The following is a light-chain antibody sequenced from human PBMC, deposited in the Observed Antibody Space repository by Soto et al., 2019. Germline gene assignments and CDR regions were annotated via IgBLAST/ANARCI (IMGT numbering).Light chain of an antibody. J-gene: IGLJ1*01. CDR1: SSDVGGYNY. V-gene: IGLV2-14*01. CDR3: NSYTSSSPYV. Sequence: QSVLTQPASLSGSPGQSITISCTGTSSDVGGYNYVSWYQQHPGKAPKLMIYDVSNRPSGVSNRFSGSKSGNTASLTISGLQAEDEADYYCNSYTSSSPYVFGTGTKVTVL. CDR2: DVS.